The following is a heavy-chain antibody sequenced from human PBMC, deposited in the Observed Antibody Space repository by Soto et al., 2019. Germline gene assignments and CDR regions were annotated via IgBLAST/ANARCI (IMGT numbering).Heavy chain of an antibody. V-gene: IGHV3-11*03. CDR3: XXXDSXGYFFDY. CDR1: GFTFSDYY. J-gene: IGHJ4*02. Sequence: XRLSCAASGFTFSDYYMSWIRQAPGKGQEWVSYISSSSSYTNYADSVKGRFTISRDNAKNSLYLQMNSLRAEDTAVYYXXXXDSXGYFFDYWGQXTLVTVSS. CDR2: ISSSSSYT. D-gene: IGHD3-22*01.